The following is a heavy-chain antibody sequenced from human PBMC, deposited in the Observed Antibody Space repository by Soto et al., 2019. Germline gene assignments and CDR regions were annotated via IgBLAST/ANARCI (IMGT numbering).Heavy chain of an antibody. Sequence: GGSLRLSCAASGFTFSSYAMSWVRQAPGKGLEWVSAISGSGGSTYYADSVKGRFTISRDNSKNTLYLQMNSLRAEDTAVYYCAKEGNKDCSGGSCYTDYWGQGTLVTVSS. V-gene: IGHV3-23*01. CDR2: ISGSGGST. CDR3: AKEGNKDCSGGSCYTDY. CDR1: GFTFSSYA. D-gene: IGHD2-15*01. J-gene: IGHJ4*02.